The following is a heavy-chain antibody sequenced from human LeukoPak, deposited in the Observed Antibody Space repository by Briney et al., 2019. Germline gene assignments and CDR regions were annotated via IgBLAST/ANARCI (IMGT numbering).Heavy chain of an antibody. CDR1: GGTFSSYA. D-gene: IGHD6-6*01. V-gene: IGHV1-69*05. CDR3: VRGIAARPSNYYYYMDV. Sequence: ASVKVSCKASGGTFSSYAISWVRQAPGQRLEWMGGIIPIFGTANYAQKFQGRVTITTDESTSTAYMELSSLRSEDTAVYYCVRGIAARPSNYYYYMDVWGKGTTVTVSS. J-gene: IGHJ6*03. CDR2: IIPIFGTA.